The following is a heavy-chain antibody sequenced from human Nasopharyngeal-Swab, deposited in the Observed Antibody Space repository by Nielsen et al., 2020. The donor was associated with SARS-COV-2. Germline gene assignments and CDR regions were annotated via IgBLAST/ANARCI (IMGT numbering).Heavy chain of an antibody. D-gene: IGHD2-21*01. V-gene: IGHV3-64D*06. CDR2: ISSNGGST. Sequence: GESLKISCSASGFTFSGYAMHWVRQAPGKGLEYVSAISSNGGSTYYADSVKGRFTISRDNSKNTLYLQMSRLRAEDTAVYYCVKEQVRGDCFDYWGQGTLVTVSS. CDR1: GFTFSGYA. J-gene: IGHJ4*02. CDR3: VKEQVRGDCFDY.